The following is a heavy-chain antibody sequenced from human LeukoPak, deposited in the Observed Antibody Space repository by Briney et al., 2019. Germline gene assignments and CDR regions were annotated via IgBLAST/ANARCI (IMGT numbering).Heavy chain of an antibody. V-gene: IGHV3-23*01. CDR1: GFTFSSYA. Sequence: PGGSLRLSCAASGFTFSSYAMSWVRQAPGKGPEWVSAISGSGGSTYYADSVKGRFTISRDNSKNTLYLQMNSLRAEDTAVYYCAKDRGYCSSTSCYGETTWGQGTLVTVSS. CDR3: AKDRGYCSSTSCYGETT. J-gene: IGHJ4*02. CDR2: ISGSGGST. D-gene: IGHD2-2*01.